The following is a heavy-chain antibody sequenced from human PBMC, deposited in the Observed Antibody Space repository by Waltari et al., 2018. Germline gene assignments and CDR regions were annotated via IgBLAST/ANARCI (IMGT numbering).Heavy chain of an antibody. J-gene: IGHJ4*02. D-gene: IGHD2-15*01. CDR3: ARSVRSPVVSPFDY. CDR1: GYTFIGYY. V-gene: IGHV1-2*02. Sequence: QVQLVQSGAEVKKPGASVKVSCKASGYTFIGYYMHWVRQAPGQGLEWMGRINPTSGGKNYAQKVQGRVSMTRDTSISTAYMELSRLRSDDTAAYYCARSVRSPVVSPFDYWGQGTLVTVSS. CDR2: INPTSGGK.